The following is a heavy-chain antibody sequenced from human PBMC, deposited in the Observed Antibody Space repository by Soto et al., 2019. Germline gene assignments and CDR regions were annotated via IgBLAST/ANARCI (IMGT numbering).Heavy chain of an antibody. CDR3: ARTLYGDSYYYYGMDV. V-gene: IGHV1-69*13. CDR1: GGTFSSYA. J-gene: IGHJ6*02. CDR2: IIPIFGTA. D-gene: IGHD4-17*01. Sequence: ASVKVSCKASGGTFSSYAISCVRQAPGQGLEWMGGIIPIFGTANYAQKFQGRVTITADESTSTAYMELSSLRSEDTAVYYCARTLYGDSYYYYGMDVWGQGTTVTVSS.